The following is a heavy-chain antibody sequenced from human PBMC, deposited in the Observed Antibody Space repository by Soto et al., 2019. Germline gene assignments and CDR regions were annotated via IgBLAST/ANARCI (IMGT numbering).Heavy chain of an antibody. CDR1: GYSFTRYW. Sequence: PGESLKISCKGSGYSFTRYWISWVRQMPGKGLEWMGRIDPSDSYTNYSPSFQGHVTISADKSISTAYLQWSSLKASDTAMYYCARRHSSSSAFDPWGQGTLVTVSS. CDR3: ARRHSSSSAFDP. V-gene: IGHV5-10-1*01. D-gene: IGHD6-13*01. CDR2: IDPSDSYT. J-gene: IGHJ5*02.